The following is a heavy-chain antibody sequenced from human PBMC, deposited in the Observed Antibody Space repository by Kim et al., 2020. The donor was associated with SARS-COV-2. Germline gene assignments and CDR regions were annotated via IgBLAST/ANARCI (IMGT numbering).Heavy chain of an antibody. CDR2: IYYSGST. V-gene: IGHV4-59*08. J-gene: IGHJ5*02. Sequence: SETLSLTCTVSGGSISSYYWSWIRQPPGKGLEWIGYIYYSGSTNYNPSLKSRVTISVDTSKNQFSLKLSSVTAADTAVYYCARGFLELRSGGGRFGSDWFDPWGQGTLVTVSS. CDR1: GGSISSYY. D-gene: IGHD1-7*01. CDR3: ARGFLELRSGGGRFGSDWFDP.